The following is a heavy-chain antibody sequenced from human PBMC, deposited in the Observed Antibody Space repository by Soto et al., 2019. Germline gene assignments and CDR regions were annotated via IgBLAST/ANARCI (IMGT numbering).Heavy chain of an antibody. CDR1: GYTFTSYD. CDR3: ARGYGGHYNFWRFDP. Sequence: QVQLVQSGAEVKKPGASVKVSCKASGYTFTSYDINWVRQATGQGLEWMGWMNPNGGNTGYAQKFQGRVTMTRNTSISTAIMELSRLRSADTAVYYCARGYGGHYNFWRFDPWGQGTLVTVSS. V-gene: IGHV1-8*01. D-gene: IGHD3-3*01. J-gene: IGHJ5*02. CDR2: MNPNGGNT.